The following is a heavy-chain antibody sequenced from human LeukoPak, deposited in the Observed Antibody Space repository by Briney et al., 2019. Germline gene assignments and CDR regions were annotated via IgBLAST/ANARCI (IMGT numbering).Heavy chain of an antibody. Sequence: GGSLRLSCAASGFTFSSYAMSWVRQAPGKGLEWVSAISGSGGSTYYADSVEGRFTISRDNSKNTPYLQMNSLRAEDTAVYYCAKRWFGESSDYWGQGTLVTVSS. CDR3: AKRWFGESSDY. V-gene: IGHV3-23*01. CDR1: GFTFSSYA. CDR2: ISGSGGST. D-gene: IGHD3-10*01. J-gene: IGHJ4*02.